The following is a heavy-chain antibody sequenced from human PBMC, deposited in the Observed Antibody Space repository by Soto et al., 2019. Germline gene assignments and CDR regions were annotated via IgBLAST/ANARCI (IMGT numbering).Heavy chain of an antibody. CDR3: ARLLVSSSEVDY. CDR1: GFTLSDHH. D-gene: IGHD1-26*01. Sequence: EVQLVESGGGLVQPGGSLRLACAASGFTLSDHHMDWVRQAPGKGLEWIGRSRGKANSYTTEYAASVKGRFIVSRDDSKNSLYLQMNSLKSEDTAVYYCARLLVSSSEVDYWGQGTLVTVSS. CDR2: SRGKANSYTT. J-gene: IGHJ4*02. V-gene: IGHV3-72*01.